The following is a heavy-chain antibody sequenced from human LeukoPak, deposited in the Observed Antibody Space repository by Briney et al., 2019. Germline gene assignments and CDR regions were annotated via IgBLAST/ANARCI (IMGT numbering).Heavy chain of an antibody. CDR2: ISYDGSNK. D-gene: IGHD6-19*01. CDR1: GFTFSSYA. CDR3: ARSYSSGWYGAFDI. V-gene: IGHV3-30-3*01. Sequence: PGGSLRLSCAAAGFTFSSYAMHWVRQAPGKGLEWVAVISYDGSNKYYADSVKGRFTISRDNSKNTLYLQMNSLRAEDTAVYYCARSYSSGWYGAFDIWGQGTMVTVFS. J-gene: IGHJ3*02.